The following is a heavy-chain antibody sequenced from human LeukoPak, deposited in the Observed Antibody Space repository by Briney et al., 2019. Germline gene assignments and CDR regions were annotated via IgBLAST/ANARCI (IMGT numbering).Heavy chain of an antibody. V-gene: IGHV3-20*01. CDR1: GFTFSSCA. J-gene: IGHJ4*02. CDR3: ARDRSYGSFDY. D-gene: IGHD5-18*01. CDR2: TNWNGGTT. Sequence: GGSLRLSCAASGFTFSSCAMSWVRQAPGKGLEWVSGTNWNGGTTGYVDSVKGRFTISRDNAKNSLYLQMNSLRAEDTALYHCARDRSYGSFDYWGQGTLVTVSS.